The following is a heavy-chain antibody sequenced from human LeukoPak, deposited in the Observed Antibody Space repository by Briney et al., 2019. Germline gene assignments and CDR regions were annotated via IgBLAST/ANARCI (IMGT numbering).Heavy chain of an antibody. V-gene: IGHV3-23*01. Sequence: GGALRLSCAASGFTFSNHARSWVRQSQGKGRGWVSRIRPSGGATYYADAVKGGFTISRDNSKNTLYLQMNSLRAEDTAVYYCVKGPTTVTTAFDYWGQGTLVSVSS. CDR3: VKGPTTVTTAFDY. J-gene: IGHJ4*02. D-gene: IGHD4-17*01. CDR2: IRPSGGAT. CDR1: GFTFSNHA.